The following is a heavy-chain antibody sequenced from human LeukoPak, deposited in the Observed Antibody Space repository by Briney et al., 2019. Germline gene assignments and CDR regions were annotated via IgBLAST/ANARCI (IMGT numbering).Heavy chain of an antibody. Sequence: GGSLRLSCAASGFTVSSNYMSWVRQAPGKGLEWVSAIYSGGSTYYADSVKGRFTISRDNSKNTLYLQMNSLRAEDTAVYYCARDSAVVTPYAFDIWGQGTMVTVSS. CDR2: IYSGGST. V-gene: IGHV3-53*01. J-gene: IGHJ3*02. CDR1: GFTVSSNY. CDR3: ARDSAVVTPYAFDI. D-gene: IGHD4-23*01.